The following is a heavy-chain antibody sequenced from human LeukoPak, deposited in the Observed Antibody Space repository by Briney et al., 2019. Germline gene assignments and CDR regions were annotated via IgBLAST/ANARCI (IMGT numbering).Heavy chain of an antibody. CDR3: ARGGQSGSGTGPY. Sequence: GGSLRLSCAASGFTFSSYAMHWVRQAPGKGLEWVAVISYDGSNKYYADSVKGRFTISRDNSKNTLYLQMNSLRDEDTAVYYCARGGQSGSGTGPYWGQGTLVTVSS. J-gene: IGHJ4*02. V-gene: IGHV3-30-3*01. CDR2: ISYDGSNK. D-gene: IGHD1-26*01. CDR1: GFTFSSYA.